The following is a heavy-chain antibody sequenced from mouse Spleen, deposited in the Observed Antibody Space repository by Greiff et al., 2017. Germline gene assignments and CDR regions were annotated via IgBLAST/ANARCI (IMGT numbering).Heavy chain of an antibody. Sequence: VMLVESGPGLVQPSQSLSITCTVSGFSLTSYGVHWVRQSPGKGLEWLGVIWSGGSTDYNAAFISRLSISKDNSKSQVFFKMNSLQADDTAIYYCATPYDYEAWFAYWGQGTLVTVSA. CDR2: IWSGGST. CDR1: GFSLTSYG. D-gene: IGHD2-4*01. CDR3: ATPYDYEAWFAY. V-gene: IGHV2-2*01. J-gene: IGHJ3*01.